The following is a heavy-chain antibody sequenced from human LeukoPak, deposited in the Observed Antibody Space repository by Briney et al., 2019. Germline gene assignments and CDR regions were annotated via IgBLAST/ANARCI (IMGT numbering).Heavy chain of an antibody. CDR1: GGSISSYY. CDR3: ARCSSSSGLFDY. CDR2: IYYSGST. D-gene: IGHD6-6*01. V-gene: IGHV4-59*01. J-gene: IGHJ4*02. Sequence: PSETLSLTCTVSGGSISSYYWSWIRQPPGKGLEWIGYIYYSGSTNYNPSLKSRVTISVDTSKNQFSLKLSSVTAADTAVYYCARCSSSSGLFDYWGQGTLVTVSS.